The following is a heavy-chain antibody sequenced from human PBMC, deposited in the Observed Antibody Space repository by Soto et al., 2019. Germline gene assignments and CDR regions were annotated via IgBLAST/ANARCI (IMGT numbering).Heavy chain of an antibody. CDR1: GFTFSSFA. D-gene: IGHD4-4*01. CDR2: ISGSGGST. Sequence: PGGSLRLSCAASGFTFSSFAVSWVRQAPGKGLEWVSAISGSGGSTYCADSVKGRFTISRDNSKNTLYLQMNSLRAEDTAVYYCAKGYSNPRYYFDYWGQGTLVTVSS. J-gene: IGHJ4*02. CDR3: AKGYSNPRYYFDY. V-gene: IGHV3-23*01.